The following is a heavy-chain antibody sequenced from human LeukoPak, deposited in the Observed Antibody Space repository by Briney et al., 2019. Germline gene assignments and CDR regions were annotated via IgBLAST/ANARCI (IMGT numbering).Heavy chain of an antibody. D-gene: IGHD3-22*01. CDR3: AGQYYYDSSGSYYYYYGMDV. Sequence: SVKVSCKASGGTFSSYTISWVRQAPGQGLEWMGRIIPILGIANCAQKFQGRVTITADKSTSTAYMELSSLRSEDTAVYYCAGQYYYDSSGSYYYYYGMDVWGQGTTVTVSS. V-gene: IGHV1-69*02. J-gene: IGHJ6*02. CDR2: IIPILGIA. CDR1: GGTFSSYT.